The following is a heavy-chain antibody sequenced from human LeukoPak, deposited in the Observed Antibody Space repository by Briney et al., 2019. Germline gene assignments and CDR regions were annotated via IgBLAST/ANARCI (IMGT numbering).Heavy chain of an antibody. V-gene: IGHV3-20*04. CDR3: ARSTTYYYGSGSYYFDY. Sequence: GRSLRLSCAASGFTFDDYGMSWVRQAPGKGLEWVSGINWNGGSTGYADSVKGRFTISRDNAKNSLYLQMNSLRAEDTALYYCARSTTYYYGSGSYYFDYWGQGTLVTVSS. D-gene: IGHD3-10*01. J-gene: IGHJ4*02. CDR2: INWNGGST. CDR1: GFTFDDYG.